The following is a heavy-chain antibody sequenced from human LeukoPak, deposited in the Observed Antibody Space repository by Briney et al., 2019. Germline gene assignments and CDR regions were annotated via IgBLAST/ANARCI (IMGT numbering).Heavy chain of an antibody. Sequence: ASVKVSCKASGYTFINCYLHWVRQAPGQGLEWMGHIDPNSGGTRFAQKSQGRVTMTRDTSTSSIYMELSSLIFDDTAVYYCARDVGYSYGGVWHKYFDSWGRGTLVTVSS. D-gene: IGHD5-18*01. CDR1: GYTFINCY. CDR3: ARDVGYSYGGVWHKYFDS. V-gene: IGHV1-2*06. J-gene: IGHJ4*01. CDR2: IDPNSGGT.